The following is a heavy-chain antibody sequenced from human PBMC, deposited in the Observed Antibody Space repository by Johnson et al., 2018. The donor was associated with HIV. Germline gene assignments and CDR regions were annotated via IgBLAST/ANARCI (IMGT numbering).Heavy chain of an antibody. Sequence: VQLVESGGGVVQPGESLRLSCAPSGFTFSRHPMHWVRQAPGKGLEHVATIASLGDNTYYADSVKGRFTISRDNFKNMLYLQMGSLRPDDTAVYYCATSGDKYSSNWGDAFDIWGQGTMVTVSS. CDR1: GFTFSRHP. CDR3: ATSGDKYSSNWGDAFDI. V-gene: IGHV3-64*07. J-gene: IGHJ3*02. CDR2: IASLGDNT. D-gene: IGHD6-13*01.